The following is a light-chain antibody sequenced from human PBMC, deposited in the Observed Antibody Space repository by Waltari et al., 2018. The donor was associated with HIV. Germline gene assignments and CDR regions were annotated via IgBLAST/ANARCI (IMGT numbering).Light chain of an antibody. V-gene: IGKV3-15*01. CDR2: GAS. CDR3: QQYNDWPLT. J-gene: IGKJ4*01. CDR1: QTVSSS. Sequence: VMTQSPATLSVSPGESVTFSCRASQTVSSSLAWYQQKPGQAPRLLIYGASTRATGIAARFSGSGSGTEFALTISSLQSEDFAVYYCQQYNDWPLTFGGGTRVEIK.